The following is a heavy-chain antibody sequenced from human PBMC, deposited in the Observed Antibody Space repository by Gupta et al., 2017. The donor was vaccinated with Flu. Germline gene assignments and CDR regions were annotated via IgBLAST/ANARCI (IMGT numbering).Heavy chain of an antibody. J-gene: IGHJ4*02. CDR2: ISSSGSAI. Sequence: FTFSSYEMNWVRQAPGKGLEWVSYISSSGSAIYYADSVKGRFTISRDNARNSLYLQMSSLRAEDTALYYCARQDGDWNFDYWGQGTLVTVSS. V-gene: IGHV3-48*03. D-gene: IGHD2-21*02. CDR1: FTFSSYE. CDR3: ARQDGDWNFDY.